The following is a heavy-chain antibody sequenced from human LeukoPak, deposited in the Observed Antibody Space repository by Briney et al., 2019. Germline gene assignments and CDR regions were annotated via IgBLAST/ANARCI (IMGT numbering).Heavy chain of an antibody. CDR2: IWYDGSNK. D-gene: IGHD3-10*01. CDR1: GFTFSSYG. J-gene: IGHJ4*02. CDR3: ARRFGELLDY. V-gene: IGHV3-33*01. Sequence: GGSLRLSCAASGFTFSSYGMHWVRQAPGKGLEWVASIWYDGSNKYYADSMKGRFTISRDNSKNTLYLQMNSLRAEETAVYYCARRFGELLDYWGQGTLVTVSS.